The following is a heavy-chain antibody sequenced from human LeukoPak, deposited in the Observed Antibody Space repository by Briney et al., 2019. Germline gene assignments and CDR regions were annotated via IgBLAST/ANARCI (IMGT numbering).Heavy chain of an antibody. CDR1: GFTFSSYS. V-gene: IGHV3-21*01. CDR2: ISSSSSYI. D-gene: IGHD6-13*01. J-gene: IGHJ4*02. CDR3: ASSAGTANFGY. Sequence: GGSLRLSCAASGFTFSSYSMNWVRQAPGKGLEWVSSISSSSSYIYYADSVKGRFTISRDNAENSLYLQMNSLRAEDTAVYYCASSAGTANFGYWGQGTLVTVSS.